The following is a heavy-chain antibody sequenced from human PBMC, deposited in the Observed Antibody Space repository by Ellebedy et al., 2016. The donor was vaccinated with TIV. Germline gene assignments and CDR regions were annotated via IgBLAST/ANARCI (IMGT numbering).Heavy chain of an antibody. Sequence: GGSLRLXCAASGFTFITHWMHWFRQAPGKGLVWVSRINTDGSDTTYADSVKGRFTTSRDNAKNTLHLQMSSLRPEGTAVYYCRVYLEGFDSWGQGTLVTVSS. D-gene: IGHD2-8*01. V-gene: IGHV3-74*01. CDR2: INTDGSDT. CDR3: RVYLEGFDS. J-gene: IGHJ4*02. CDR1: GFTFITHW.